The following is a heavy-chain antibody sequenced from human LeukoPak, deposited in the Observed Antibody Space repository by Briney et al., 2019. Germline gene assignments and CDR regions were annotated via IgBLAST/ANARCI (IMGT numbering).Heavy chain of an antibody. J-gene: IGHJ3*02. CDR1: EFTFSNYW. CDR3: ARDLGRGVWLDAFDI. D-gene: IGHD2-15*01. V-gene: IGHV3-74*01. Sequence: PGGSLRLSCAGSEFTFSNYWMHWVRQAPGKGLVWVSRINTDGSNTNYADSVKGRFTISRDNAKNTLYLQMNSLRAEDTAVYYCARDLGRGVWLDAFDIWGQGTMVTVSS. CDR2: INTDGSNT.